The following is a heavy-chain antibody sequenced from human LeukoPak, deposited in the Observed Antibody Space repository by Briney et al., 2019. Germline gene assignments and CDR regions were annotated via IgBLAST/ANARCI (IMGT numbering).Heavy chain of an antibody. Sequence: GASVKVSCKASGFTFASSAMQWVRQARGQRLEWIGWIVVGSGNTNYAQKFQERVTITRDMSTSTAYMELSSLRSEHTAGYYCAADYGSGSYYIDYWGQGTLVTVSS. CDR1: GFTFASSA. J-gene: IGHJ4*02. CDR2: IVVGSGNT. D-gene: IGHD3-10*01. CDR3: AADYGSGSYYIDY. V-gene: IGHV1-58*02.